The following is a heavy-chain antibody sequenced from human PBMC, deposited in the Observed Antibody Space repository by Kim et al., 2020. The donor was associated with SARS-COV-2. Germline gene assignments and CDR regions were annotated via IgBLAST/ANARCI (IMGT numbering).Heavy chain of an antibody. Sequence: YDPGSVKGRFTISRENAKNSLYLKSNSLRAGDTAVYYCVRRPPTVIGVDLWGRGTLVTVSS. CDR3: VRRPPTVIGVDL. V-gene: IGHV3-13*01. J-gene: IGHJ2*01. D-gene: IGHD4-17*01.